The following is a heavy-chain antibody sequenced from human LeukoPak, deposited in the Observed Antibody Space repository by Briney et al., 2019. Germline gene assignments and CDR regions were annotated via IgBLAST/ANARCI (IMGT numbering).Heavy chain of an antibody. Sequence: PGRSLRLSCAASGFTFSSYGMHWVRQAPGKGLEWVAVISYDGSNKYYADSVKGRFTISRDNSKSTLYLQMNSLRAEDTAVYYCASLMVYAIRDYYYGMDVWGQGTTVTVSS. D-gene: IGHD2-8*01. V-gene: IGHV3-30*03. J-gene: IGHJ6*02. CDR2: ISYDGSNK. CDR3: ASLMVYAIRDYYYGMDV. CDR1: GFTFSSYG.